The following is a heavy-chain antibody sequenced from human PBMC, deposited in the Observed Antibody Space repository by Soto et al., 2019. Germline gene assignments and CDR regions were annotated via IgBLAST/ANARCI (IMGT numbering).Heavy chain of an antibody. D-gene: IGHD2-21*02. CDR3: ARGGGIVVVTAPYDH. J-gene: IGHJ4*02. CDR2: IYYSGST. CDR1: GGSSSSYY. Sequence: PSETLSLTCPVSGGSSSSYYWSWIRQPPGKGLEWIGYIYYSGSTNYNPSLKSRVTMTSDTSTSTVHMELGSLTSEDTAVYYCARGGGIVVVTAPYDHWGQGTLVTVSS. V-gene: IGHV4-59*01.